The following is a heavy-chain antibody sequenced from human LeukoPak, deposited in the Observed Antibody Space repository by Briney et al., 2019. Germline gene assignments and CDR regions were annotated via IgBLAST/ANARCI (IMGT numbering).Heavy chain of an antibody. CDR2: LNPDSGGT. V-gene: IGHV1-2*02. Sequence: ASVKVSCKASGYTFTGYYMHWVRQAPGQGPEWMGWLNPDSGGTNYAQNFQARVTMTRDTSITTAYMELTRLTPDDTAVYYCARGAHSGSYFLIDYWGQGTLVTVSS. CDR1: GYTFTGYY. D-gene: IGHD1-26*01. J-gene: IGHJ4*02. CDR3: ARGAHSGSYFLIDY.